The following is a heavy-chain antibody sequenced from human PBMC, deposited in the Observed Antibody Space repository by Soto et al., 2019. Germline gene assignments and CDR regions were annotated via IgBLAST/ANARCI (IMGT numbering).Heavy chain of an antibody. D-gene: IGHD6-13*01. Sequence: EVQLVESGGSLVQPGGSLRISCEASGFNFSDYSMHWVRQAPGKGLEWVSYISSASTTIYYGDSVKGRFTISRDNAKNSLYLQMNSLRDEDTAVYYCARDRRTFTIYSALDSWGQGTLVTVSS. J-gene: IGHJ4*02. V-gene: IGHV3-48*02. CDR3: ARDRRTFTIYSALDS. CDR2: ISSASTTI. CDR1: GFNFSDYS.